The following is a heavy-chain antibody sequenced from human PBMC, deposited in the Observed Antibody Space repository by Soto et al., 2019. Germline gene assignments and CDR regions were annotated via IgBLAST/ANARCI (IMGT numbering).Heavy chain of an antibody. CDR2: LSSRGVST. J-gene: IGHJ4*02. Sequence: PGCSLRLSCAASGFTFNDNALTWVRQLPGKGLEWVSSLSSRGVSTYYAESVKGRFTISRDNTKNTLYLQMNSLRAEDTAVYYCAKDGCSGGSCYSPFDYWGQGTLVTVSS. D-gene: IGHD2-15*01. V-gene: IGHV3-23*01. CDR3: AKDGCSGGSCYSPFDY. CDR1: GFTFNDNA.